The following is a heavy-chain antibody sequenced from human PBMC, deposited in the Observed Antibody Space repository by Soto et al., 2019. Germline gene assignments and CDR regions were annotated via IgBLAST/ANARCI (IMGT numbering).Heavy chain of an antibody. Sequence: QVQLQQSGPGLVRPSETLSLTCSVSDGSITKYYWNWVRQSPGKGLEWIGHVHYPGRTTVSPSLRIRVTMWFVASKRQFSLTLRSATDADTACYFCARDSRRVLSPIPGVPVTAFDVWG. D-gene: IGHD2-21*01. V-gene: IGHV4-59*13. CDR1: DGSITKYY. CDR3: ARDSRRVLSPIPGVPVTAFDV. CDR2: VHYPGRT. J-gene: IGHJ3*01.